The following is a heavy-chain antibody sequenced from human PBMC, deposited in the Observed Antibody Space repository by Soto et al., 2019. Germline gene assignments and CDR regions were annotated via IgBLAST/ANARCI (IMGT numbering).Heavy chain of an antibody. Sequence: QVQLQESGPGLVKPSGTLSLTCAVSSGSISSSNWWSWVRQPPGKGLEWIGEIYHSGSTNYNPSLTSRVTISGDKSKNQFSPKLSSVTAADTAVYYCARVGSGSGSYSYYFDYWGQGTLVTVSS. D-gene: IGHD3-10*01. CDR3: ARVGSGSGSYSYYFDY. V-gene: IGHV4-4*02. J-gene: IGHJ4*02. CDR2: IYHSGST. CDR1: SGSISSSNW.